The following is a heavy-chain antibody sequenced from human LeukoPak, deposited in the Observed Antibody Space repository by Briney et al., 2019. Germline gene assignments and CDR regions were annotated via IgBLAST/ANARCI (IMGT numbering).Heavy chain of an antibody. CDR2: VDPSDSST. CDR1: GYNFGTYW. CDR3: GRLSDY. J-gene: IGHJ4*02. Sequence: GESLKISCKGSGYNFGTYWISWVRQMPGKGLEWMGKVDPSDSSTNYSPSFEGHVTISADKSTSTAYLQWSSLKASDTPMYYCGRLSDYWGQGTLVTVSS. V-gene: IGHV5-10-1*01.